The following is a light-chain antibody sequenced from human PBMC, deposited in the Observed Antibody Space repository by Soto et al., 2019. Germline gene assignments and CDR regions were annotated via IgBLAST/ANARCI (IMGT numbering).Light chain of an antibody. J-gene: IGLJ2*01. CDR3: AAWDDSLNGPV. CDR1: SSNIGSNT. V-gene: IGLV1-44*01. CDR2: ISN. Sequence: QSVLTQPPSASGTPGQRVTISCSGGSSNIGSNTVSWYQQLPGAAPKLLIYISNERPSGVPDRFSGSKSGTSASLAISGLQSEDEAEYYCAAWDDSLNGPVFGGGTQLTV.